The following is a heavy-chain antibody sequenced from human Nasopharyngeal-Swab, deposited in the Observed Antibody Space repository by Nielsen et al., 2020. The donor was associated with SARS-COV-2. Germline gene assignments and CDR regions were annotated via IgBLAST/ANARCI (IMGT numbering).Heavy chain of an antibody. D-gene: IGHD3-3*01. J-gene: IGHJ2*01. Sequence: SETLSLTCTVSGASISSYCWSWIRQPPGKGLECIGYICYSVSTNYNPSLQSRVTISVDRSKNQFSLKLSSVTAVDTAVYYCARVSTGLGIFVVVISYWYFDLWGRGTLVTVSS. CDR1: GASISSYC. V-gene: IGHV4-59*12. CDR2: ICYSVST. CDR3: ARVSTGLGIFVVVISYWYFDL.